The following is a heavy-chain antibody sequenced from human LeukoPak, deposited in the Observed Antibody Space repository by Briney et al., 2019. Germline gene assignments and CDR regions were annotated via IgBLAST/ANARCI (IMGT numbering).Heavy chain of an antibody. Sequence: AGGSLRLSCAASGFTFSTYAMHWVRQAPGKGLEWVALISYDGNNKYYADSVKGRFSISRDNSKNTLFLQMNSRRVDDTAVYYCAGSIGYCSNGVCAEGLHYWGQGTLVTVSS. CDR2: ISYDGNNK. CDR3: AGSIGYCSNGVCAEGLHY. D-gene: IGHD2-8*01. J-gene: IGHJ4*02. CDR1: GFTFSTYA. V-gene: IGHV3-30*01.